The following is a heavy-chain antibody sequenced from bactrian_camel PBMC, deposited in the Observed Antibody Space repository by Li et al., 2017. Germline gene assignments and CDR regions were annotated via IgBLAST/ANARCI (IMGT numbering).Heavy chain of an antibody. J-gene: IGHJ4*01. CDR2: IDDYGTT. Sequence: HVQLVESGGGSVPAGGTLRLACAASGVPPGNHVMGWFRQAPGKEREEIATIDDYGTTTYADAVKGRFTISKDNERNTLALQMNSLKPEDTAMYYCAASQSSWIPRIVAAFFNYWGQGTQVTVS. V-gene: IGHV3S55*01. CDR3: AASQSSWIPRIVAAFFNY. D-gene: IGHD2*01. CDR1: GVPPGNHV.